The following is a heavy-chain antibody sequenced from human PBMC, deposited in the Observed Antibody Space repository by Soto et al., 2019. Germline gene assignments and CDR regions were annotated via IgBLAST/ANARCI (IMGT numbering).Heavy chain of an antibody. Sequence: GGSLRLSCAASGFTFSTYWMHWVRQAPGKGLVWVSRIKTDGSVTTYADSVKGRFTISRDNAKNTLYLQMNTRRAEDTAVYYCARDLGGSHDYWGRGTLVTVSS. CDR3: ARDLGGSHDY. J-gene: IGHJ4*02. CDR1: GFTFSTYW. V-gene: IGHV3-74*01. D-gene: IGHD3-16*01. CDR2: IKTDGSVT.